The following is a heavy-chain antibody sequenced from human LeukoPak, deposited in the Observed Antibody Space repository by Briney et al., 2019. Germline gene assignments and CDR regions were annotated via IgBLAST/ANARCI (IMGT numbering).Heavy chain of an antibody. D-gene: IGHD6-13*01. V-gene: IGHV4-59*07. Sequence: PSHTLSLTCTVSGASISSYYWSWIRQPPRNWLEWIGYINYSGSTNYNPSLKSRVTISVDTYKNQFSLKLSSVTAADTAVYYCARQQLGLYNWFDPWGQGTLVTVSS. CDR1: GASISSYY. CDR2: INYSGST. CDR3: ARQQLGLYNWFDP. J-gene: IGHJ5*02.